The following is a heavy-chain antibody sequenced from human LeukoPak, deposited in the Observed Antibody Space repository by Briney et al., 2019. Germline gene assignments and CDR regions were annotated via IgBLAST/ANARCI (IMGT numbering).Heavy chain of an antibody. Sequence: PSETLSLTCAVYGGSFSGYYWSWIRQPPGKGLEWIGEINHSGSTNYNPSLKSRVTISVDTSKNQFSLKLSSVTAADTAVYYCARGLGYCSSTSCVNWFDPWGQGTLVTVSS. CDR1: GGSFSGYY. D-gene: IGHD2-2*01. CDR3: ARGLGYCSSTSCVNWFDP. CDR2: INHSGST. V-gene: IGHV4-34*01. J-gene: IGHJ5*02.